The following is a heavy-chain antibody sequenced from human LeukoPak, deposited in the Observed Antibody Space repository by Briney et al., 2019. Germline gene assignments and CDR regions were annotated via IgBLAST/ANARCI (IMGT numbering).Heavy chain of an antibody. CDR3: AKGDRYCSSTSCHFDY. CDR1: GFTFSSYA. CDR2: ISGSGGST. D-gene: IGHD2-2*01. J-gene: IGHJ4*02. Sequence: PGGSLRLSCAASGFTFSSYAMSWVRQAPGKGLEWVSAISGSGGSTYYADSVKGRFTISRDNSKNTLYLQMNSLRAEDTAVYYCAKGDRYCSSTSCHFDYWGQGTLVTVSS. V-gene: IGHV3-23*01.